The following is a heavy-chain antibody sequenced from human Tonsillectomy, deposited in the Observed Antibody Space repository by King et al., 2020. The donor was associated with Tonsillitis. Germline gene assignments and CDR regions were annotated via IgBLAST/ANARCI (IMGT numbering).Heavy chain of an antibody. J-gene: IGHJ3*02. Sequence: VQLVQSGAEVKKPGESLKISCKGPAYSFTSYWIGWVRQMPGKGLEWMGIIYPGDSDTRYSPSFQGQVTISADKSITTAYLQWSSLKASDTAMYYCARTLYYYDSGGWGAFDIWGQGTMVTVSS. CDR2: IYPGDSDT. CDR3: ARTLYYYDSGGWGAFDI. D-gene: IGHD3-22*01. CDR1: AYSFTSYW. V-gene: IGHV5-51*03.